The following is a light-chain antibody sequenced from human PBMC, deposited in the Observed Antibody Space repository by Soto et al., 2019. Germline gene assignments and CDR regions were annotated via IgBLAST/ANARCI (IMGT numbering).Light chain of an antibody. CDR2: DVS. CDR1: SSDVGGYNY. CDR3: CSYAGSYWV. V-gene: IGLV2-11*01. J-gene: IGLJ3*02. Sequence: QSALTQPRSVSGSPGQSVTISCTGTSSDVGGYNYVSWYQQHPGKAPKLMIYDVSKRPSGVPDRFSGSKSGNTASLTISGLQAEDEADYCCCSYAGSYWVFGGGTKVTVL.